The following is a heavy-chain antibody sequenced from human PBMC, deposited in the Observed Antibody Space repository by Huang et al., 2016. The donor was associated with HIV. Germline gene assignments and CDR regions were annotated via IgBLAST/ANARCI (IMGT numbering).Heavy chain of an antibody. J-gene: IGHJ3*01. CDR1: GYTFNTHG. V-gene: IGHV1-18*04. CDR2: ISAYEGDR. D-gene: IGHD3-9*01. CDR3: ARGGSWLAMSDNGGIRDVLDF. Sequence: QLLQSGPEVKKPGASVKLSCKSSGYTFNTHGISWVRQAPAQGLEWMGWISAYEGDRNYAQKFQGRVTMSTATSTITAYLELRRLNADDTAVYFCARGGSWLAMSDNGGIRDVLDFWGQGTLVIVSS.